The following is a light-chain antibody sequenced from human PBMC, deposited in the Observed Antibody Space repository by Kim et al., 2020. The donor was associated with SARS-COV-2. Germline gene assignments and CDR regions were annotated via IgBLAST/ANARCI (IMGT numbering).Light chain of an antibody. Sequence: GHRVTISCSGSSTNIGSNSVTWYQQLQGSAPTFLIYRNNQRPSGVPDRFSGSKSGTSASLAISGLRSEDEADYYCAAWDDSLSAVMFGGGTQLTVL. CDR3: AAWDDSLSAVM. CDR2: RNN. J-gene: IGLJ3*02. CDR1: STNIGSNS. V-gene: IGLV1-47*01.